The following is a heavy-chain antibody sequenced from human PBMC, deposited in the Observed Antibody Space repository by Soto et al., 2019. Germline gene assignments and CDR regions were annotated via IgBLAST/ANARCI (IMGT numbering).Heavy chain of an antibody. CDR1: GFSCSDSA. CDR3: TFYSNTLGYYLGN. V-gene: IGHV3-73*01. J-gene: IGHJ4*02. CDR2: VRSKHNNYAT. Sequence: GGSLRLSCAASGFSCSDSAMHWVRKASGKGLEWVGRVRSKHNNYATEYAASVKGRIIISRDDSRNMAYLQMNSLKTEDTAVYYCTFYSNTLGYYLGNWGQGTLVTVSS. D-gene: IGHD4-4*01.